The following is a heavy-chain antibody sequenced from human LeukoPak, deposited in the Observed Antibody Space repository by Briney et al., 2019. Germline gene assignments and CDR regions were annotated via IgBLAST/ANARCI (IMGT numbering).Heavy chain of an antibody. Sequence: ASVKVSCKASGYTFTSYAMNWVRQAPGQGLEWMGWINPNSGGTNYAQKFQGRVTMTRDTSISTAYMELSRLRSDDTAVYYCASLQPPDIAVAHPNAFDIWGQGTMVTVSS. V-gene: IGHV1-2*02. J-gene: IGHJ3*02. CDR3: ASLQPPDIAVAHPNAFDI. CDR2: INPNSGGT. CDR1: GYTFTSYA. D-gene: IGHD6-19*01.